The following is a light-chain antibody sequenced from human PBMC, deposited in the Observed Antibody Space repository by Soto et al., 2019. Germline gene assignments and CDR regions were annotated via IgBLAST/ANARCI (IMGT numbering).Light chain of an antibody. Sequence: DIQMTQSASTLSASVGDRVTITCRASQSINNWLAWYQQKPGKAPKLFIFKASTLESGVPSRFSVSGSGTEFTLSISSLQPDDFATDFCQQYESFPPTVSQGTKVEIK. J-gene: IGKJ1*01. V-gene: IGKV1-5*03. CDR2: KAS. CDR1: QSINNW. CDR3: QQYESFPPT.